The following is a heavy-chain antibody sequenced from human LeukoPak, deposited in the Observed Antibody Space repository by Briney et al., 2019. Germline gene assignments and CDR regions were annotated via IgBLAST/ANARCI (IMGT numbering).Heavy chain of an antibody. CDR1: GFSLSTRGVG. V-gene: IGHV2-5*01. J-gene: IGHJ4*02. CDR2: IYWNNDN. Sequence: SGPTLVKPTQTLTLTCTFSGFSLSTRGVGVGWIRQPPGKAPEWLALIYWNNDNRYSPSLKSRLTITKDTSKNQVVLTMTNMDPVDTATYYRASSRYDILTGHYNFDYWGQGTLVTVSS. CDR3: ASSRYDILTGHYNFDY. D-gene: IGHD3-9*01.